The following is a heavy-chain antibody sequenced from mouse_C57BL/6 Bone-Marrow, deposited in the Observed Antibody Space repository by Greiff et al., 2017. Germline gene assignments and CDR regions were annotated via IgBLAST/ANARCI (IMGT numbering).Heavy chain of an antibody. CDR1: GYTFTDYE. Sequence: QVHVKQSGAELVRPGASVTLSCKASGYTFTDYEMHWVKQTPVHGLEWIGAIDPETGGTAYNQKFKGKAILTADKSSSTAYMELRSLTSEDSAVYYCTRWDCIDYWGQGTTLTVSS. CDR3: TRWDCIDY. D-gene: IGHD4-1*01. V-gene: IGHV1-15*01. CDR2: IDPETGGT. J-gene: IGHJ2*01.